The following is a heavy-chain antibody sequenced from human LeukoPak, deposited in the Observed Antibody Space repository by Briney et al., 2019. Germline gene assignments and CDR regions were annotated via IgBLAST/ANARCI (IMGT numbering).Heavy chain of an antibody. Sequence: GGSLRLSCAASGFTVSSNYMSWVRQAPGKGLEWVSVIYSGGRTYYADSVKGRFTISRDNSKNTLYLQMNSPRAEDTAVYYCARGGYYDSSGYLYWGQGTLVTVSS. CDR2: IYSGGRT. V-gene: IGHV3-66*01. D-gene: IGHD3-22*01. J-gene: IGHJ4*02. CDR3: ARGGYYDSSGYLY. CDR1: GFTVSSNY.